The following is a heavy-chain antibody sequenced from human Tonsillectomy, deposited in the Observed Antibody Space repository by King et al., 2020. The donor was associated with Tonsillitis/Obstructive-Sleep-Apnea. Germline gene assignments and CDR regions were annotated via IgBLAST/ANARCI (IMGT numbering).Heavy chain of an antibody. J-gene: IGHJ5*01. D-gene: IGHD6-19*01. V-gene: IGHV3-23*04. CDR3: AKDLGDTSGWFFNWFDS. CDR2: IRGSGDMT. CDR1: GFTFSSYA. Sequence: VQLVESGGGLVQPGGSLRLSCAASGFTFSSYAMSWVRQAPGKGLEWVSGIRGSGDMTYYADSVKGRFTISRDNSKNTLYLQMNSLRAEATAVYYCAKDLGDTSGWFFNWFDSWGQGTLVTVSS.